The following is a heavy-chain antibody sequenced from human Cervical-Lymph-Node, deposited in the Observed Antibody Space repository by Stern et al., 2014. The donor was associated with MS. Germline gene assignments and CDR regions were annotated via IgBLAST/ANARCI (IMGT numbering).Heavy chain of an antibody. J-gene: IGHJ6*02. Sequence: VQLVESGGGVVQPGTSLRLSCEVSGFTFRRHAMHWVRQAPGRGLEWVSKIWYDGSNKYYADSVKGRFTISRDNSKNTVFLQMNSLRAEDTAVYYCARDGQDLVPYGMDVWGQGTTVTVSS. CDR1: GFTFRRHA. V-gene: IGHV3-33*01. CDR3: ARDGQDLVPYGMDV. CDR2: IWYDGSNK. D-gene: IGHD6-13*01.